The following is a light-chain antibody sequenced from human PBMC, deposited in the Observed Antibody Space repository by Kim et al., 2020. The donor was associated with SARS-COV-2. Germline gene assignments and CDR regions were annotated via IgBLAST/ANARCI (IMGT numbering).Light chain of an antibody. CDR1: KLGDKY. CDR3: QAWDSSTVV. Sequence: VSPGQTACITCSGDKLGDKYACWYQQKPGQSPVLVIYQDSTRPSGIPERFSGSNSGNTATLTISGTQAMDEADYYCQAWDSSTVVFGGGTQLTVL. CDR2: QDS. J-gene: IGLJ2*01. V-gene: IGLV3-1*01.